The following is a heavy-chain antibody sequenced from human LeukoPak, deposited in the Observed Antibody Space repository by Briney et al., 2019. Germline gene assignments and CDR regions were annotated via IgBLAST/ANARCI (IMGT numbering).Heavy chain of an antibody. CDR1: GGSISSSSYY. D-gene: IGHD1-1*01. CDR2: IYYSGST. Sequence: PSETLSLTCTVSGGSISSSSYYWGWIRQPPGKGLEWIGSIYYSGSTYYNPSLKSRVTISVDTSKNQFSLKLSSVTAADTAVYYCARVALNRGTNWGQGTLVTVSS. J-gene: IGHJ4*02. V-gene: IGHV4-39*07. CDR3: ARVALNRGTN.